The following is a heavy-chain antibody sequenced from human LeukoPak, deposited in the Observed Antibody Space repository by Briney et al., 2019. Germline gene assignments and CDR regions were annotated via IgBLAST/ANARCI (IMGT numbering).Heavy chain of an antibody. CDR3: ANSNIIAAAVYYFDY. J-gene: IGHJ4*02. D-gene: IGHD6-13*01. CDR1: GFTFSSYA. CDR2: ISYDGSNK. Sequence: GRSLRLSCAASGFTFSSYAMRWVRQAPGKGLEWVAVISYDGSNKYYADSVKGRFTISRDNSKNTLYLQMNSLRAEDTAVYYCANSNIIAAAVYYFDYWGQGTLVTVSS. V-gene: IGHV3-30-3*01.